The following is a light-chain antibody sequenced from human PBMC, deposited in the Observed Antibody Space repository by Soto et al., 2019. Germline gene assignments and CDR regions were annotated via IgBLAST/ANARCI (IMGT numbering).Light chain of an antibody. Sequence: DIQMTQLPSSMSASVGDRVTITCRASQGISRWLAWYHQKPGKAPNLLIYSASTLHSGVPSRFSGSGSGTDFTLTISRLQPDDVATYYCLQYSSHSWTFGQGTKVEIK. CDR1: QGISRW. CDR3: LQYSSHSWT. CDR2: SAS. V-gene: IGKV1D-16*01. J-gene: IGKJ1*01.